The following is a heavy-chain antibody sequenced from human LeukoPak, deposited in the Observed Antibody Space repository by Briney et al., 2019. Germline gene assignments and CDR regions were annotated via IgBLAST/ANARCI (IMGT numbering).Heavy chain of an antibody. V-gene: IGHV3-7*01. J-gene: IGHJ4*02. Sequence: PGGSLRLSCAASGFTFSSYWMSWVRQAPGKGLEWVANIKQDGSEKSYVDSVKGRFTISRDNAKNSLYLQMNSLRAADTAVYYCARGLSGYDFDYWGQGTLVTVSS. CDR3: ARGLSGYDFDY. CDR2: IKQDGSEK. D-gene: IGHD5-12*01. CDR1: GFTFSSYW.